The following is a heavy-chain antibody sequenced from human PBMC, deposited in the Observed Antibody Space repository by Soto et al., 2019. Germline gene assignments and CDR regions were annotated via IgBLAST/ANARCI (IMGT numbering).Heavy chain of an antibody. CDR2: IYYSGST. J-gene: IGHJ4*02. D-gene: IGHD5-12*01. V-gene: IGHV4-59*01. Sequence: QVQLQESGPGLVKPSETLSLTCTVSGGSISSYYWSWIRQPPGKGLEWIGYIYYSGSTNYNPSLKSRVTISVDTSKNQFSLKLSSVPAADTAVYYCARGGGYDFDYWGQGTLVTVSS. CDR1: GGSISSYY. CDR3: ARGGGYDFDY.